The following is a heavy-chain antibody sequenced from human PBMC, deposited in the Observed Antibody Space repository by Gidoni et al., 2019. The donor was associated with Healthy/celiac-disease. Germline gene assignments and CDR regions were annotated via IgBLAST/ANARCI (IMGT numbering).Heavy chain of an antibody. Sequence: EVQLLESGGGLVQPGGSLRLSCAASGFTFSSYAMSWVRQAPGKGLEWVSAISGSGGSTYYADSVKGRFTISRDNSKNTLYLQMNSLRAEDTAVYYCAKDPSISSVYYDFWSGYLYYFDYWGQGTLVTVSS. CDR3: AKDPSISSVYYDFWSGYLYYFDY. J-gene: IGHJ4*02. V-gene: IGHV3-23*01. CDR1: GFTFSSYA. D-gene: IGHD3-3*01. CDR2: ISGSGGST.